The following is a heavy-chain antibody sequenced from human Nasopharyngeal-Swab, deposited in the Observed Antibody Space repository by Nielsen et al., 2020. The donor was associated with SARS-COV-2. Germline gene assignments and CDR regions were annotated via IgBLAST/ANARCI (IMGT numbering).Heavy chain of an antibody. D-gene: IGHD3-3*01. Sequence: KRLEWVAVISYDGSNKYYADSVKGRFTISRDNSKNTLYLQMNSLRAEDTAVYYCASNGIRFLEWLLAQPLDYWGQGTLVTSPQ. CDR2: ISYDGSNK. J-gene: IGHJ4*02. CDR3: ASNGIRFLEWLLAQPLDY. V-gene: IGHV3-30-3*01.